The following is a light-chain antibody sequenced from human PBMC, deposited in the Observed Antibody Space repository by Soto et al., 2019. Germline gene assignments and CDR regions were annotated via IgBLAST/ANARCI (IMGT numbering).Light chain of an antibody. CDR3: QQYSSSPT. CDR2: DAS. Sequence: EIVLTQSPGTLSLSPGERATLSCRASQSVSSSYLAWYQQKPGQAPRLLIYDASSRATGIPDRFSGSGSGTDFSLTISRLEPEDSAVYYCQQYSSSPTFGQGTKVEI. J-gene: IGKJ1*01. CDR1: QSVSSSY. V-gene: IGKV3-20*01.